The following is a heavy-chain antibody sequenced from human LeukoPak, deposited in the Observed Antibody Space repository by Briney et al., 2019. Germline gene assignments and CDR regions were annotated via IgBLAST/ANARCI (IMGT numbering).Heavy chain of an antibody. J-gene: IGHJ4*02. V-gene: IGHV3-11*01. CDR1: RFIFSDYY. CDR3: ARAKNNGRYDSGQDAGDY. CDR2: ISSRGSSH. D-gene: IGHD3-22*01. Sequence: GGSQRLSCAASRFIFSDYYISWIRQAPGKGLAWVSYISSRGSSHYYADSVKGRFTISRDNTKNSLYLKIYSLTAEDTAVYYCARAKNNGRYDSGQDAGDYWGQGTLVTVSS.